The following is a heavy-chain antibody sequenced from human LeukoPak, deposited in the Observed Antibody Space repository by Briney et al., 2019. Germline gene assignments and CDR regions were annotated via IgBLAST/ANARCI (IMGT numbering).Heavy chain of an antibody. V-gene: IGHV3-48*03. Sequence: GGSLRLTRAASGFTFSSCEMNWVRQAPGKGLELVSYISSSGTTIYYADSVKGRFTISRDNAKNSLYLQMNSLRAEDTAVYYCATSSRILGYCSGGSCYHYYFDYWGQGTLVTVSS. CDR1: GFTFSSCE. CDR3: ATSSRILGYCSGGSCYHYYFDY. J-gene: IGHJ4*02. CDR2: ISSSGTTI. D-gene: IGHD2-15*01.